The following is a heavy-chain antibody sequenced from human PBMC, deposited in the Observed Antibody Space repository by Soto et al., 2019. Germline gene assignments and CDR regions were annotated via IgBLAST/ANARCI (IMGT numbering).Heavy chain of an antibody. V-gene: IGHV3-48*03. CDR2: IRSSGSTI. Sequence: EVQLVESGGGLVQPGGSLRLSCAASGFTFSSYEMNWVRQAPGKGLEWVSYIRSSGSTIYYADSVKGRFTISRDNAKNSLFLQMNSLRAEDTAVYYCARYIRSSDAGDSLFWWYFDLWGRGTLVTVSS. CDR3: ARYIRSSDAGDSLFWWYFDL. D-gene: IGHD6-6*01. CDR1: GFTFSSYE. J-gene: IGHJ2*01.